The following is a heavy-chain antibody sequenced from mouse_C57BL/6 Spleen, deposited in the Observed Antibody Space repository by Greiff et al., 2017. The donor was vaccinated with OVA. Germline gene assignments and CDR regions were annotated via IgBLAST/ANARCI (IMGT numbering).Heavy chain of an antibody. V-gene: IGHV1-72*01. J-gene: IGHJ4*01. Sequence: QVQLQQPGAELVKPGASVKLSCKASGYTFTSYWMHWVKQRPGRGLEWIGRIDPNSGGTKYNEKFTSKATLTVDKPSSTAYMQLSSLTSEDSAVYCCARSRDYYYGSREAMDYWGQGTSVTVSS. CDR3: ARSRDYYYGSREAMDY. CDR1: GYTFTSYW. D-gene: IGHD1-1*01. CDR2: IDPNSGGT.